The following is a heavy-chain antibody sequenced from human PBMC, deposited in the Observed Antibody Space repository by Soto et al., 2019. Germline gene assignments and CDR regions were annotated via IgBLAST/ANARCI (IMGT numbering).Heavy chain of an antibody. Sequence: QVQLVQSGAEVKKPGSSVKVSCTASEGTFYSYTISWLRQAPGQGLEWMGRVIPILGTADFAQRIQGRVMITADKSTNTAYMKLSSLRSDDTAIYYCATNYGSGSTHFDYWGQGTQVTVSS. CDR3: ATNYGSGSTHFDY. V-gene: IGHV1-69*08. CDR2: VIPILGTA. CDR1: EGTFYSYT. J-gene: IGHJ4*02. D-gene: IGHD3-10*01.